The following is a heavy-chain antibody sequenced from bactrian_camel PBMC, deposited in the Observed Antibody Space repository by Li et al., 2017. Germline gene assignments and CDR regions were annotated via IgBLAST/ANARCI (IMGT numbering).Heavy chain of an antibody. Sequence: HVQLVESGGGSVQAGGSLKLSCVGSGYTLPLHMAWFRRLPGQGREGVARIATGSGNTYYAGSVKGRFTISQDTAKKTLYLQMNDLKTEDTGIYFCATLSCRRGLASMTPLHDQWGQGTQVTVS. J-gene: IGHJ4*01. D-gene: IGHD4*01. V-gene: IGHV3S45*01. CDR2: IATGSGNT. CDR1: GYTLPLH. CDR3: ATLSCRRGLASMTPLHDQ.